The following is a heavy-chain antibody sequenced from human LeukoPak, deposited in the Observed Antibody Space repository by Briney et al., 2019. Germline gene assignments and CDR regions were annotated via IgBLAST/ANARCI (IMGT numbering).Heavy chain of an antibody. V-gene: IGHV1-69*05. J-gene: IGHJ3*02. CDR2: IIPIFGTA. Sequence: SVKVSCKASGGTFSSYAISWVRQAPGQGLEWMGGIIPIFGTANYAQKFQGRVTITTDESTSTAYMELSSLRSEDTAVYYCARGFDGHNAFDIWGQGTMVTVSS. CDR3: ARGFDGHNAFDI. D-gene: IGHD3-9*01. CDR1: GGTFSSYA.